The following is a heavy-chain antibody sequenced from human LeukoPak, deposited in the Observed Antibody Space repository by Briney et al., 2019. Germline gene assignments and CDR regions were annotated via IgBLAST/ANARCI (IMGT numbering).Heavy chain of an antibody. CDR3: ARHGSREIHVHY. J-gene: IGHJ4*02. D-gene: IGHD1-26*01. V-gene: IGHV4-61*05. Sequence: PSETLSLTCTVSGGSISSSSYYWGWIRQPPGKGLEWIGYIYYSGSTNYNPSLKSRVTISVDTSKNQFSLKLSSVTAADTAVYYCARHGSREIHVHYWGQGTLVTVSS. CDR1: GGSISSSSYY. CDR2: IYYSGST.